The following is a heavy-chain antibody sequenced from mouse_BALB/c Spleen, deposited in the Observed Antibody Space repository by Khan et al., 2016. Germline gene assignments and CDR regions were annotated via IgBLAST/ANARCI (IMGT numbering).Heavy chain of an antibody. CDR1: GYSITSDHA. Sequence: EVQLQESGPGLVKPSQSLSLTCTVTGYSITSDHAWNWIRQFPGNKLEWMGYISYSGSTSYNPSLKSRISITRDTSKNQFFLQLHSVTTAATATCCCARANNYDNSPAWFAYWGQGTLVTVSA. J-gene: IGHJ3*01. CDR3: ARANNYDNSPAWFAY. CDR2: ISYSGST. V-gene: IGHV3-2*02. D-gene: IGHD2-12*01.